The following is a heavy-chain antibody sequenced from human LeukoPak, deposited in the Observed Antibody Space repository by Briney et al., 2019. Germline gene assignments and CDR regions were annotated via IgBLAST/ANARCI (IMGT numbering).Heavy chain of an antibody. CDR2: ISSSGSTI. Sequence: GGSLRLSCAASGFTFSSYEMNWVRQAPGKGLEWVSYISSSGSTIYYADSVKGRFTISRDNAKNSLYLQMNSLRAEDTAVYYCAREAKGCSGGSCYPYGAFDIWGQGTMVTVSS. CDR3: AREAKGCSGGSCYPYGAFDI. CDR1: GFTFSSYE. V-gene: IGHV3-48*03. D-gene: IGHD2-15*01. J-gene: IGHJ3*02.